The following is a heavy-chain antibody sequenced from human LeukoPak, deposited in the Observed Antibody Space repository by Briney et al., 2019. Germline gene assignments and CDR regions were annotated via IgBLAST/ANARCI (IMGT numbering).Heavy chain of an antibody. Sequence: PSETLSLTCAVSGGSISSSSYSWSCIRQPPGKGLEWIGYIYYSGRTYYNPSLKSRLTISVDTSKNQFSLKLSSVTAADTAVYYCARVERYESILDAFDIWGRGTMVTVSS. CDR2: IYYSGRT. D-gene: IGHD2-21*01. V-gene: IGHV4-30-4*07. CDR3: ARVERYESILDAFDI. J-gene: IGHJ3*02. CDR1: GGSISSSSYS.